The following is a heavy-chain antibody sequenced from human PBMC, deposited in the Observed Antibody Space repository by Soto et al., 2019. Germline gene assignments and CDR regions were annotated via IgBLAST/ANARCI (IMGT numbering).Heavy chain of an antibody. D-gene: IGHD3-10*01. CDR3: ARVSGSGGGEYYFDY. Sequence: EVQLVESGGGLVQPGGSLRLSCAASGFTFSYYWMHWVRQAPGKGLVWVSRISSDGSSTSYTDSVKGRFTISRDNAKNTLYLQMDRLRGEDTAVYYWARVSGSGGGEYYFDYWGEGTLVTVSS. J-gene: IGHJ4*02. CDR2: ISSDGSST. CDR1: GFTFSYYW. V-gene: IGHV3-74*01.